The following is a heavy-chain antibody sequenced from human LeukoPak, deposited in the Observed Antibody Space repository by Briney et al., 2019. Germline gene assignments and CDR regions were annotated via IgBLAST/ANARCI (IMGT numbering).Heavy chain of an antibody. CDR3: ARSRESFIIGTTAFDY. V-gene: IGHV3-74*01. D-gene: IGHD1-20*01. Sequence: GGSLRLSCAASGFTFSSYWMHWVRQAPGMGLVWVSRINTDGSSTSYADSVKGRFTISRDNAENTLYLQMNSLRVEDTAVYYCARSRESFIIGTTAFDYWGQGALVTVSS. CDR2: INTDGSST. CDR1: GFTFSSYW. J-gene: IGHJ4*02.